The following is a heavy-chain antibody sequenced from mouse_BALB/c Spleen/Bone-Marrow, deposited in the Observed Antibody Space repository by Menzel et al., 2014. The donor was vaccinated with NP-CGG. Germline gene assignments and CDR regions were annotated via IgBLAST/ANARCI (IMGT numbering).Heavy chain of an antibody. CDR1: GYSFTGYN. J-gene: IGHJ2*01. V-gene: IGHV1-39*01. CDR2: IDPYSGTT. CDR3: ARYGNYFDY. Sequence: EVQLQQSGPDLEKPGASVKISCKASGYSFTGYNMNWVKQSNGKSLEWIRNIDPYSGTTNYNQKFKGKATLTVDKSSSTAYMQLKSLTSEDSAVYYCARYGNYFDYWGQGTTLTVSS. D-gene: IGHD2-1*01.